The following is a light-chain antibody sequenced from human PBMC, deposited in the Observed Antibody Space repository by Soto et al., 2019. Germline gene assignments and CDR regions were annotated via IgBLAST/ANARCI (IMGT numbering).Light chain of an antibody. CDR1: SSDVGGYNS. CDR3: SSFTTSTSYV. CDR2: DVS. V-gene: IGLV2-14*01. Sequence: QSALTQPASVSGSPGQSTAISCTGTSSDVGGYNSVSWYQQYPGKAPKLMIHDVSNRPSGVSNRFSGSKSGNTASLTISGLQAEDEADYYCSSFTTSTSYVFGSGTTVTVL. J-gene: IGLJ1*01.